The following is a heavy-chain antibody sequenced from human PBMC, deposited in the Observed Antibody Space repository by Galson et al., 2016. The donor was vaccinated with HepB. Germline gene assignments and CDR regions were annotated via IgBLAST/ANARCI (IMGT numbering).Heavy chain of an antibody. J-gene: IGHJ4*01. CDR3: ARHVDTADPSDY. CDR1: GDRIRGSTYY. D-gene: IGHD5-18*01. Sequence: SETLSLTCTVSGDRIRGSTYYWGWIRQPPGKGLEWIGTIYHSGNAYYTPAFKSRVTISVNTSKNQFSLKLTSVTAADTAVYYCARHVDTADPSDYWGHGILVTVSS. CDR2: IYHSGNA. V-gene: IGHV4-39*01.